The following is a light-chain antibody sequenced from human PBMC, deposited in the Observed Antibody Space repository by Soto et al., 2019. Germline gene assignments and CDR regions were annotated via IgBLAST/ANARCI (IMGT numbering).Light chain of an antibody. V-gene: IGLV2-11*01. CDR2: AVD. CDR1: SSDVGGYSY. Sequence: QSALTQPRSVSGSPGQSVTISCTGTSSDVGGYSYVSWYQHHPGKAPILMIYAVDKRPSGVPGRFSGSKSGNTASLTISGLQAEDEADYYCCSYAGSYPFVFGTGTKVTVL. J-gene: IGLJ1*01. CDR3: CSYAGSYPFV.